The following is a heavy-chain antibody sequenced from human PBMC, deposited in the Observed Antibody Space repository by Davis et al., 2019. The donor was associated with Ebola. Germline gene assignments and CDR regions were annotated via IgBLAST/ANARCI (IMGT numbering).Heavy chain of an antibody. J-gene: IGHJ6*02. Sequence: ASVKVSCKASGYAFTSYAMHWVRQAPGQRLEWMGWINAGNGNTKYSQKFQGRVTITRDTSASTAYMELSSLRSEDTAVYYCARGALGLLLDYYYGMDVWGQGTTVTVSS. CDR1: GYAFTSYA. V-gene: IGHV1-3*01. D-gene: IGHD2-15*01. CDR2: INAGNGNT. CDR3: ARGALGLLLDYYYGMDV.